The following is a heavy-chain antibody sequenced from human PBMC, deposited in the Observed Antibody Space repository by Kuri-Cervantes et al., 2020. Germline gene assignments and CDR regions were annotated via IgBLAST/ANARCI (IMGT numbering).Heavy chain of an antibody. CDR1: GFSLSTSEVG. J-gene: IGHJ6*03. Sequence: SGPTLVKPTQTLTLTCTFSGFSLSTSEVGVSWIRQPPGKALEWLALIDWDDDKYYSTSLKTRLTISKDTSKNQVVLTMTNMDPVDTATYYCARTLITGTTLDYYYTDVWGKGTTVTVSS. CDR2: IDWDDDK. D-gene: IGHD1-7*01. CDR3: ARTLITGTTLDYYYTDV. V-gene: IGHV2-70*01.